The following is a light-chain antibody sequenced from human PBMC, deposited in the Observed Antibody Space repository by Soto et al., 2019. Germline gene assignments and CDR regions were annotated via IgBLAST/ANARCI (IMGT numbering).Light chain of an antibody. J-gene: IGLJ2*01. CDR2: EVY. Sequence: QSVLTQPPSASGSPGQSVTISCTGTRDDVGGYNYVSWFQHHPGKAPKLMIYEVYKRPSGVPARFSGSKSGNTASLTVSGLQAGEEAIYYCSSYVTSNVVVFGGGTKVTVL. V-gene: IGLV2-8*01. CDR3: SSYVTSNVVV. CDR1: RDDVGGYNY.